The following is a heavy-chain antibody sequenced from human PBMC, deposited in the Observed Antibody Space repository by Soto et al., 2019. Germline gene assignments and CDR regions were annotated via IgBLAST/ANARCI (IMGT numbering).Heavy chain of an antibody. CDR2: IYNSRST. CDR1: GGSVSSGSYY. V-gene: IGHV4-61*01. J-gene: IGHJ4*02. CDR3: ARLDEALDY. Sequence: SETQSLTCTVSGGSVSSGSYYWSWIRQPPGKGLEWIGYIYNSRSTNYNPSLKSRVSISVDTSKNQFSLKLSSVTAADTAVYYCARLDEALDYWGQGTLVTAPQ.